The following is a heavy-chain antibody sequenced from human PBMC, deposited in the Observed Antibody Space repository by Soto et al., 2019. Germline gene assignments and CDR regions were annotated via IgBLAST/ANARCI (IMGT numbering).Heavy chain of an antibody. Sequence: GASVKVSCKASGGTFSIYAIIWVRQAPGQGLEWMGGIIPIFGTANYAQKFQGRVTITADESTSTAYMELSSLRSEDTAVYYCARACGSSGCRKRSEYYYYYYGMDVWGQGTTVTVSS. CDR1: GGTFSIYA. D-gene: IGHD3-22*01. V-gene: IGHV1-69*13. J-gene: IGHJ6*02. CDR2: IIPIFGTA. CDR3: ARACGSSGCRKRSEYYYYYYGMDV.